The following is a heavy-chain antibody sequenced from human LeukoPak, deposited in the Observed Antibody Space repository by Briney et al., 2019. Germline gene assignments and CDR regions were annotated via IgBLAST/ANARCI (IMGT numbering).Heavy chain of an antibody. CDR1: GGSFSGYY. V-gene: IGHV4-34*01. CDR3: ARGGYCSSTSRYRAYYYGMDV. D-gene: IGHD2-2*02. J-gene: IGHJ6*02. CDR2: INHSGST. Sequence: KPSETLSLTCAVYGGSFSGYYWSWIRQPPGKGLEWIGEINHSGSTNYNPSLKSRVTISVDTSKNQFSLKLSSVTAADTAVYYCARGGYCSSTSRYRAYYYGMDVWGQGTTVTVSS.